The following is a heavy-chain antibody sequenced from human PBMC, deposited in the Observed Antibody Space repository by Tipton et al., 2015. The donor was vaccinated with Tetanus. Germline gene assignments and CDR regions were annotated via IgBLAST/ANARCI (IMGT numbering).Heavy chain of an antibody. J-gene: IGHJ4*02. CDR2: ISYDGSNK. CDR1: GFTFSSYG. CDR3: GKGFYEFWGGSHFDY. Sequence: SLRLSCAASGFTFSSYGMHWVRQAPGKGLEWVAVISYDGSNKYYADSVKRRFTISRDNSKNTLYLQMNSMRAEDTAVYYSGKGFYEFWGGSHFDYWGQGTLVTVSS. V-gene: IGHV3-30*18. D-gene: IGHD3-3*01.